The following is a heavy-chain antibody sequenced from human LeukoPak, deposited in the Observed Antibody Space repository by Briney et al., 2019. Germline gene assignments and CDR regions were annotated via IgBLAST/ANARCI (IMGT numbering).Heavy chain of an antibody. CDR1: GFTFANYA. Sequence: PGGSLRLSCAASGFTFANYAMTWVRQAPGKGLEWVGRIRGKANTYATLYDASVKGRFTISRDDSKNTAYLQMNSLKTEDTAVYYCTTSAYDYVWAYYFDYWGQGTLVTVSS. J-gene: IGHJ4*02. V-gene: IGHV3-73*01. CDR2: IRGKANTYAT. CDR3: TTSAYDYVWAYYFDY. D-gene: IGHD3-16*01.